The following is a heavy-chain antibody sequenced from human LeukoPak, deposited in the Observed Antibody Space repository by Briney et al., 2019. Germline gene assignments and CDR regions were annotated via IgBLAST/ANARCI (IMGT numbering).Heavy chain of an antibody. CDR1: GGTFSSYA. Sequence: SVKVSCKASGGTFSSYAISWVRQAPGQGLEWMGGIIPIFGTANYAQRFQGRVTITADKSTSTAYMELSSLRSEDTAVYYCASARAQYSGSSPLIYWGQGTLVTVSS. V-gene: IGHV1-69*06. CDR3: ASARAQYSGSSPLIY. J-gene: IGHJ4*02. D-gene: IGHD1-26*01. CDR2: IIPIFGTA.